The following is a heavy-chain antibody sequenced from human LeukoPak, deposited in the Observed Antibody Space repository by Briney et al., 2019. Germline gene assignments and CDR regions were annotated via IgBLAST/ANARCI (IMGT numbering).Heavy chain of an antibody. CDR1: GFTVSSNY. CDR3: AKDRVATVTTFNDY. Sequence: PGGSLRLSCAASGFTVSSNYMSWVRQAPGKGLEWVSVIYSGGSTYYADSVKGRFTISRDNSKNTLYLQMNSLRAEDTAMYYCAKDRVATVTTFNDYWGQGTLVTVSS. J-gene: IGHJ4*02. D-gene: IGHD4-17*01. V-gene: IGHV3-53*01. CDR2: IYSGGST.